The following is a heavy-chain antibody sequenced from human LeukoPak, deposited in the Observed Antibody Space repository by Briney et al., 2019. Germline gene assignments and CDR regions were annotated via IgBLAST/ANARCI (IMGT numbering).Heavy chain of an antibody. V-gene: IGHV1-24*01. CDR1: GYTLTELS. CDR3: AKVGDTTTGAFDY. CDR2: FDPEDGET. J-gene: IGHJ4*02. Sequence: ASVKVSCEVSGYTLTELSMHWVRQAPGKGLEWMGGFDPEDGETIYAQKFQGRVTMTEDTSTDTAYMELSSLRSEDTAVYYCAKVGDTTTGAFDYWGQGTLVTVSS. D-gene: IGHD1-26*01.